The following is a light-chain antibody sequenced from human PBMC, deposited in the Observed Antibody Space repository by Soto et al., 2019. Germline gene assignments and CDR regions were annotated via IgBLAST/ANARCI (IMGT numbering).Light chain of an antibody. V-gene: IGKV1-5*03. CDR2: KAS. CDR1: QSISSW. J-gene: IGKJ2*01. CDR3: QQYNSYST. Sequence: DIPMTQSPSTLSASVGDRVTITCRASQSISSWLAWYQQKPGKAPKLLIYKASSLESGVPSSFSGSGSGTEFTLTISSLQPDDFATYYCQQYNSYSTFGQGTKLEIK.